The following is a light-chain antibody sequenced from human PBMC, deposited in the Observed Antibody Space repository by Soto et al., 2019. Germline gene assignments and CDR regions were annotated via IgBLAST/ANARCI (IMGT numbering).Light chain of an antibody. Sequence: EIVMTQPPATLSVSPGERATLSCRASQSISSNLAWYQQKPGQAPRLLIYGASTRATGIPARFSGSGSGTEFTLTISSLQSEDFAVYYCQQYNYWPITFGQGTRLETK. CDR2: GAS. V-gene: IGKV3-15*01. CDR3: QQYNYWPIT. J-gene: IGKJ5*01. CDR1: QSISSN.